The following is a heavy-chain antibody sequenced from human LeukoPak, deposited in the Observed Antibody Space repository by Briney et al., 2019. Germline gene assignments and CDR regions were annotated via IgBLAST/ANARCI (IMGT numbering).Heavy chain of an antibody. Sequence: PSETLSLTCTVSGGSITGYYWSWIRQPPGKGLDWIGYIYYNGRTNYKPSLKSRVTISLDTSKNQFSLSLTSVTAADTAVYYCARHLRNNWFDPWGQGTLVTVSS. CDR2: IYYNGRT. V-gene: IGHV4-59*08. CDR1: GGSITGYY. J-gene: IGHJ5*02. CDR3: ARHLRNNWFDP.